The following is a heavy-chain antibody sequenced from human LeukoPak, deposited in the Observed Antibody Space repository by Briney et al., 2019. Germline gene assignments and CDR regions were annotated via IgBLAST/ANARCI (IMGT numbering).Heavy chain of an antibody. CDR3: ARTPHSRYYYYYMDV. CDR1: GGSISSYY. CDR2: IYYSGST. Sequence: SETLSLTCTVSGGSISSYYWSWIRQPPGKGLEWIGYIYYSGSTNYNPSLKSRVTISVDTSKNQFSLKLRSVTAADTAVYYCARTPHSRYYYYYMDVWGKGTTVTISS. V-gene: IGHV4-59*01. J-gene: IGHJ6*03.